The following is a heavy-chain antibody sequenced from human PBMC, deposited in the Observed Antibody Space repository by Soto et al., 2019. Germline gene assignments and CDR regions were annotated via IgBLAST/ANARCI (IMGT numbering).Heavy chain of an antibody. D-gene: IGHD5-12*01. J-gene: IGHJ6*02. CDR2: IRSKAYGGTT. Sequence: GSLRLSCTASGFTFGDYAMSWFRQAPGKGLEWVGFIRSKAYGGTTEYAASVKGRFTISRDDSKSIAYLQMNSLKTEDTAVYYCTRGDSYDYHYYYGMDVWGQGTTVTVSS. CDR1: GFTFGDYA. V-gene: IGHV3-49*03. CDR3: TRGDSYDYHYYYGMDV.